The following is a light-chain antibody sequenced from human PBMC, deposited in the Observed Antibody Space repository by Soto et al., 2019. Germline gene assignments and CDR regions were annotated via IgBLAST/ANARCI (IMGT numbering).Light chain of an antibody. J-gene: IGKJ1*01. Sequence: GDRVTITCRASQSISTWLAWYQQKPGTAPKLLIYRASNLESGVPSRFSGSGSGTEFTLTINSLQPDDFATYYCQQYDSDSRTFGQGTKV. V-gene: IGKV1-5*03. CDR3: QQYDSDSRT. CDR1: QSISTW. CDR2: RAS.